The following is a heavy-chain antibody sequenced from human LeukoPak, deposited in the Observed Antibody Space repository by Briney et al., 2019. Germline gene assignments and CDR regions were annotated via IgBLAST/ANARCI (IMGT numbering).Heavy chain of an antibody. D-gene: IGHD6-19*01. Sequence: SETLSLTCAVSGGSISSYYWSWIRQPAGKGLEWIGRIYTSGSTNYIPSLKSRVTMSVDTSKNQFSLKLSSVTAADTAVYYCARVGYSSGWSSFDYWGQGTLVTVSS. CDR2: IYTSGST. CDR1: GGSISSYY. J-gene: IGHJ4*02. V-gene: IGHV4-4*07. CDR3: ARVGYSSGWSSFDY.